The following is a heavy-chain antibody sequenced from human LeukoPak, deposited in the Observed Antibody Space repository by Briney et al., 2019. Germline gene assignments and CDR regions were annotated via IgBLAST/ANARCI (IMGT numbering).Heavy chain of an antibody. CDR2: IYHTGTT. V-gene: IGHV4-4*02. J-gene: IGHJ4*02. D-gene: IGHD2-21*01. Sequence: PSETLSLTCTLSRGSIMTTHWWSWVRQPPGKGLEWIGEIYHTGTTNYSPSLKSRLTISVDQSRNQFSLRLSSVTAADTAVYYCFAYCGGDCYSNFDYWGQGTLVTVSS. CDR3: FAYCGGDCYSNFDY. CDR1: RGSIMTTHW.